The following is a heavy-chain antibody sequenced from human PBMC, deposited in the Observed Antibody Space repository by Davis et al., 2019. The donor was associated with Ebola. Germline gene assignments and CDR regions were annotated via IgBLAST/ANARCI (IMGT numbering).Heavy chain of an antibody. CDR3: ARQYGSFDY. V-gene: IGHV1-46*01. J-gene: IGHJ4*02. Sequence: GESLKISCKASGYTFTSYYMHWVRQAPGQGLEWMGIINPSGGSTSYAQKFQGRVTMTRDTSTSTVYMELSSLRSEDTAVYYCARQYGSFDYWGQGTLVTVSS. CDR1: GYTFTSYY. D-gene: IGHD4-17*01. CDR2: INPSGGST.